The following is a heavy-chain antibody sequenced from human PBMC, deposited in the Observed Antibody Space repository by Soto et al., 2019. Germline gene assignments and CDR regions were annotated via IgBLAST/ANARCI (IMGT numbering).Heavy chain of an antibody. CDR1: GFTFRSYG. CDR3: AKKKGARMIDDIFDY. V-gene: IGHV3-30*18. D-gene: IGHD3-16*01. Sequence: LRLSCAASGFTFRSYGMHWVRQAPGKGLEWVAVISYDGSNKYYADSVKDRFTISRDNSKNTLYLQMNSLRAEDTAVYYCAKKKGARMIDDIFDYWGQGTLVTVSS. J-gene: IGHJ4*02. CDR2: ISYDGSNK.